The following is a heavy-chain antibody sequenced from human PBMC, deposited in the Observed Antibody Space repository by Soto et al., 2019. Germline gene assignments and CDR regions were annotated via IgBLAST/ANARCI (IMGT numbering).Heavy chain of an antibody. CDR3: STEGRDDSNYLFS. J-gene: IGHJ5*02. V-gene: IGHV3-15*01. CDR1: GFALSNAW. Sequence: GGPLRLSCAASGFALSNAWMSWVRQAPGKGLDWVGRNKIKTDGGTTDYAAPEKGRFTIARDDSKNTLYLRRNSLKTEDTAVYYCSTEGRDDSNYLFSWGQGTLVTVSS. CDR2: NKIKTDGGTT. D-gene: IGHD4-4*01.